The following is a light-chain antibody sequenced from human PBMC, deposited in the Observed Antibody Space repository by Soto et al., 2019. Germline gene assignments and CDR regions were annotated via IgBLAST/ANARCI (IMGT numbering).Light chain of an antibody. J-gene: IGKJ5*01. CDR2: GAS. CDR1: QSVSSSY. Sequence: EVVLTQSPGTLSLSPGERATLSCRASQSVSSSYVVWYQQKPGQAPSLLIYGASSRATGIPDRFSGSASGTDFTLTISRLEPEDFAVYYCQHYGRSPQITFGQGTRLEIK. V-gene: IGKV3-20*01. CDR3: QHYGRSPQIT.